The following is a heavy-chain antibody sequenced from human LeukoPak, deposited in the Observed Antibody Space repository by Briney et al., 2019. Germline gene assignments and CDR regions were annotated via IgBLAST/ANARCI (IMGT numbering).Heavy chain of an antibody. CDR2: IYYSGST. Sequence: PSETLSLTCTVSGGSVSSGSYYWSWIRQPPGKGLEWIGYIYYSGSTNYNPSLKSRVTISVDTSKNQFSLKLSSVTAADTAVYYCARGRLGIGSWQWLVRPGWFDPWGQGTLVTVSS. J-gene: IGHJ5*02. CDR1: GGSVSSGSYY. D-gene: IGHD6-19*01. CDR3: ARGRLGIGSWQWLVRPGWFDP. V-gene: IGHV4-61*01.